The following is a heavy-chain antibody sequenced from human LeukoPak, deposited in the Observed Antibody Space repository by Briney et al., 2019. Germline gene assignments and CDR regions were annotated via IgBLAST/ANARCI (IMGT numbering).Heavy chain of an antibody. CDR2: IYRGGST. V-gene: IGHV3-53*01. J-gene: IGHJ5*02. Sequence: GGSLRLSCAASGFTVSSNYMSWVRRAPGKGLEWVSVIYRGGSTYYADSVKGRFTISRYNSKNTLYLQMNSLRAEDTAVYYCARGGAIFLNWFDPWGQGTLVTVSS. D-gene: IGHD3-3*02. CDR3: ARGGAIFLNWFDP. CDR1: GFTVSSNY.